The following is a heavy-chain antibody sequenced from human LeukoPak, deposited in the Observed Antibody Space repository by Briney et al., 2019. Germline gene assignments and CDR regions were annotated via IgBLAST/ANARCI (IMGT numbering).Heavy chain of an antibody. J-gene: IGHJ4*02. CDR3: ARGTSIVGATAFDY. CDR2: ISYDGRNK. V-gene: IGHV3-30*04. CDR1: GFTLSSYA. Sequence: GGSLRLSCAASGFTLSSYAMHWVRQAPGKGLEWVAVISYDGRNKYYADSVKGRFTISRDNSKNTLYLQMNSLRAEDTAVYYCARGTSIVGATAFDYWGQGTLVTVSS. D-gene: IGHD1-26*01.